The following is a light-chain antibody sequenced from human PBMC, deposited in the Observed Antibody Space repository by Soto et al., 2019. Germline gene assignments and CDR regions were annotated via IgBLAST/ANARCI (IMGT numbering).Light chain of an antibody. V-gene: IGLV1-44*01. CDR3: ASWDDSLNGVV. Sequence: QSVLTQPPSASGTPGQRVTISCSGSSSNIGSNTVNWYQQLPGTAPQLLIYSNNQRPSGVTDRFSGSKSGTSASLAISGLQSEDEADYYCASWDDSLNGVVFGRGTKLTVL. CDR1: SSNIGSNT. J-gene: IGLJ2*01. CDR2: SNN.